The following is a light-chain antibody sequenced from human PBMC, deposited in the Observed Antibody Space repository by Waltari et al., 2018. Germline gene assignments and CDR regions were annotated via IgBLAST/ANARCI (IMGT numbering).Light chain of an antibody. V-gene: IGLV1-51*01. CDR1: SPNIGKNS. CDR2: EDD. Sequence: QSALTQPPSVSAASGQKVTISCSGRSPNIGKNSVSWYQQFPGTAHKLLIYEDDKRPSGISGRFSGSKSGTSATLDIHGLQTGDEADYYCGTWDSSMSVGVLGGGTKVTVL. CDR3: GTWDSSMSVGV. J-gene: IGLJ2*01.